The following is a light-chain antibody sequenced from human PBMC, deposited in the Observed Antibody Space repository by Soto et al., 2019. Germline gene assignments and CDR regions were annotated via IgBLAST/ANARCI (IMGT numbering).Light chain of an antibody. Sequence: EIVLTQSPGTLSLSPGERATLSCRASQSVSSSYLAWYQQKPGQAPRLLIYGASIRATGIPDRFSGSGSGADFTRTISRLEPEEFAGYYCHHYCSSPDTFGQGTKLVI. CDR2: GAS. V-gene: IGKV3-20*01. CDR3: HHYCSSPDT. CDR1: QSVSSSY. J-gene: IGKJ2*01.